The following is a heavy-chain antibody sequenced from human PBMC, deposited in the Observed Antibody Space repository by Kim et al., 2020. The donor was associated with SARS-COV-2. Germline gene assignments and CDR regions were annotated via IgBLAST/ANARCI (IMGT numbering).Heavy chain of an antibody. CDR2: MWYDGSNK. D-gene: IGHD3-9*01. J-gene: IGHJ6*02. V-gene: IGHV3-33*01. CDR3: ARDILTGYYTGFYFYGLDV. CDR1: GFTFSNYG. Sequence: GGSLRLSCAASGFTFSNYGMHWVRQAPGKRLEWVALMWYDGSNKYYADAVKGRFTISRDNSKNTLFLQMNSLRADDTAVYYCARDILTGYYTGFYFYGLDVWGQGTTVTVSS.